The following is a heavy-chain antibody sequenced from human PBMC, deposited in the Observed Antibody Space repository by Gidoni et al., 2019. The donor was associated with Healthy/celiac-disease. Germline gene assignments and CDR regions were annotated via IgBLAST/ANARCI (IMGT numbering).Heavy chain of an antibody. Sequence: EVQLVESGGGLVQPGRSLRLSCTASGFPFGDYAMSWFRQDPGKGLEWVGFIRSKAYGGTTEYAASVKGRFTISRDDSKSIAYLQMNSLKTEDTAVYYCTRDRWQQLVERYFDYWGQGTLVTVSS. V-gene: IGHV3-49*03. CDR3: TRDRWQQLVERYFDY. J-gene: IGHJ4*02. CDR2: IRSKAYGGTT. D-gene: IGHD6-13*01. CDR1: GFPFGDYA.